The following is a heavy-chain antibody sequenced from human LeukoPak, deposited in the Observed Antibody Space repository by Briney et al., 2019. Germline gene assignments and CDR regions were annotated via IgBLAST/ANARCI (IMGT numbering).Heavy chain of an antibody. J-gene: IGHJ4*02. V-gene: IGHV4-59*11. Sequence: KPSETLSLTCTVSGASTASHYWTRLRQPPGKELEWIAYMFDTVSTKSNPSLKSRLTLSVDTSKKQLSLRLSSVTAADTAVYYCATIKRGSTYGYFDFWGQGIKVTVSS. CDR1: GASTASHY. CDR2: MFDTVST. D-gene: IGHD5-18*01. CDR3: ATIKRGSTYGYFDF.